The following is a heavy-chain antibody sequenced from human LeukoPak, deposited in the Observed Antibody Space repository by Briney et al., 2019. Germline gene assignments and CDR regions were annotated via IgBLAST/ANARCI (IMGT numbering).Heavy chain of an antibody. CDR1: GFTASSNH. CDR2: IYSGGST. V-gene: IGHV3-53*01. D-gene: IGHD1-1*01. J-gene: IGHJ4*02. Sequence: GGSLRLSCAASGFTASSNHMNWVCQAPGKGLEWVSVIYSGGSTYYADSVKGRFTIPRDNSKNTLYLQMNSLRAEDTAVYYCASGSRRVQPFDYWGQGTLVTVSS. CDR3: ASGSRRVQPFDY.